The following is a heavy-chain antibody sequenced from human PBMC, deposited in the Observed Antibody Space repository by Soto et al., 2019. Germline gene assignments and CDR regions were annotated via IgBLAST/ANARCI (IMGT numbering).Heavy chain of an antibody. D-gene: IGHD3-9*01. V-gene: IGHV1-8*01. CDR2: MNPNRGNT. Sequence: GASVKVSCKASGYTFTSYDINWVRQATGQGLEWMGWMNPNRGNTGYAQKFQVRAPMTRNTSICTAYMELTSLRSEDTAFFYCARSYDILTVYPYYFDYWGQGTLVTVSS. CDR3: ARSYDILTVYPYYFDY. CDR1: GYTFTSYD. J-gene: IGHJ4*02.